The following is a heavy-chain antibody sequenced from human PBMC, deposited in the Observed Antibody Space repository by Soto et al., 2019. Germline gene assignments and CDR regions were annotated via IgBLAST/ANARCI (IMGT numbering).Heavy chain of an antibody. CDR2: VNPIVSMS. CDR1: GDTFNFYS. J-gene: IGHJ4*02. CDR3: ASSYGSGYRAFDY. Sequence: QVQLVQSGAEVKRPGSSVKVSCKASGDTFNFYSINWVRQAPGLGLEWMGRVNPIVSMSNYAQKFQGRVTMTADTSTSTAHMDLSSLRSEDTAIYYCASSYGSGYRAFDYWGQGALVTVSS. V-gene: IGHV1-69*02. D-gene: IGHD3-10*01.